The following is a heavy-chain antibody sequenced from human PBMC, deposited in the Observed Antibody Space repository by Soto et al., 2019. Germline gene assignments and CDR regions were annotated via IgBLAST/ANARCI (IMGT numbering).Heavy chain of an antibody. CDR2: ISSSSSYI. D-gene: IGHD3-22*01. J-gene: IGHJ5*02. V-gene: IGHV3-21*01. CDR1: GFTFSSYS. CDR3: ARDLGYYYDSSGYPGDWFDP. Sequence: ESGGGLVKPGGSLRLSCAASGFTFSSYSMNWVRQAPGKGLEWVSSISSSSSYIYYADSVKGRFTISRDNAKNSLYLQMNSLRAEDTAVYYCARDLGYYYDSSGYPGDWFDPWGQGTLVTVSS.